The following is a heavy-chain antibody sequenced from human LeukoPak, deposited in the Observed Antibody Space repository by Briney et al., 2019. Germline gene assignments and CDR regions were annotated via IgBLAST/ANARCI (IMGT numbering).Heavy chain of an antibody. CDR1: GYIFTSYW. Sequence: GESLKISCKGSGYIFTSYWIGWVRQMPGKGLEWMGIIYPGDSDTRYSPSFHGQVTISADKSISTAYLQWSSLKASDTAMYYCARTRRIAAAGSTEPDYYGMDVWGQGTTVTVSS. CDR3: ARTRRIAAAGSTEPDYYGMDV. J-gene: IGHJ6*02. V-gene: IGHV5-51*01. CDR2: IYPGDSDT. D-gene: IGHD6-13*01.